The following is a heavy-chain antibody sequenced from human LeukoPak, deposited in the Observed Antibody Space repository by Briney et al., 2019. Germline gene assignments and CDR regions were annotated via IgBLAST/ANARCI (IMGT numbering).Heavy chain of an antibody. Sequence: SETLSLTCTVSGGSISSSSYYWGWIRQPPGKGLGWIGSIYYSGSTYYNPSLKSRVTISVDTSKNQFSLKLSSVTAADTAVYYCARSRRDWWELSRALDYWGQGTLVTVSS. D-gene: IGHD1-26*01. CDR2: IYYSGST. CDR1: GGSISSSSYY. CDR3: ARSRRDWWELSRALDY. V-gene: IGHV4-39*07. J-gene: IGHJ4*02.